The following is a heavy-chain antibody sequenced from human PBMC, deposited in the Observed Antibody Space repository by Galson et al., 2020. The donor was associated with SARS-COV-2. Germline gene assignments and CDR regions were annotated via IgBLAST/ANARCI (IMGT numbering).Heavy chain of an antibody. V-gene: IGHV3-23*01. Sequence: GGSLRLSCAASGFTFSSYAMSWVRQAPGKGLEWVSAISGSGGSTYYADSVKGRFTISRDNSKNTLYLQMNSLRAEDTAVYYCAKGLGDLWGSPGDFDYWGQGTLVTVSS. CDR3: AKGLGDLWGSPGDFDY. D-gene: IGHD7-27*01. J-gene: IGHJ4*02. CDR1: GFTFSSYA. CDR2: ISGSGGST.